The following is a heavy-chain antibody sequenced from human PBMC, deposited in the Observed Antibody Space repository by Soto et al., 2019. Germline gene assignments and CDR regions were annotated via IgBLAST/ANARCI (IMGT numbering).Heavy chain of an antibody. CDR1: GFTFSSYG. V-gene: IGHV3-30*18. CDR2: ISYDGSNK. J-gene: IGHJ4*02. Sequence: QVQLVESGGGVVQPGRSLRLSCAASGFTFSSYGMHWVRQAPGKGLEWVAVISYDGSNKYYADSVKGRFTISRDNSKNTLYLQMNSLRAEDTVVYYCAKFTHRADYWGQGTLVTVSS. CDR3: AKFTHRADY. D-gene: IGHD3-16*01.